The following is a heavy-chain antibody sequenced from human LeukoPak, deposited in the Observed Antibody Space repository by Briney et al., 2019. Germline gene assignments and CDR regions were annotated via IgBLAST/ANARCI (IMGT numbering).Heavy chain of an antibody. V-gene: IGHV1-69*04. D-gene: IGHD2/OR15-2a*01. CDR3: ATDFLGFDP. CDR2: IVPILGIA. Sequence: TPVMVSCKASGGTFSSYAISWGRQAPGQGLEWMGRIVPILGIANYAQKFQGRVTITADKSTSTAYMELSSLRSEDTAVYYCATDFLGFDPWGQGTLVTVSS. J-gene: IGHJ5*02. CDR1: GGTFSSYA.